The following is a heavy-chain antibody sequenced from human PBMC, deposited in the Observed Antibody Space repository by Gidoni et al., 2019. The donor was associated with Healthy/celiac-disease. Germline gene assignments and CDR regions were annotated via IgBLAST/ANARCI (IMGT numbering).Heavy chain of an antibody. D-gene: IGHD3-3*01. V-gene: IGHV3-49*04. Sequence: EVQLVESGGGLVQPGRSLRLSCTASGFPFGDYAMSWVRQAPGKGLEWVGVIRSKAYGGTTEYAASVKGRFTISRDDSKSIAYLQMNSLKTEDTAVYYCTSVYDFWSGYPTRDYWGQGTLVTVSS. CDR2: IRSKAYGGTT. CDR3: TSVYDFWSGYPTRDY. J-gene: IGHJ4*02. CDR1: GFPFGDYA.